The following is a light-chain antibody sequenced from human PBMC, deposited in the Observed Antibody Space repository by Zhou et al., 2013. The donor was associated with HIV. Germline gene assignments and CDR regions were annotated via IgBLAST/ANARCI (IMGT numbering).Light chain of an antibody. V-gene: IGLV3-21*01. CDR2: YDD. CDR1: NIGSKS. CDR3: QVWDNSRV. J-gene: IGLJ2*01. Sequence: SYVLTQPPSVAVAPGKTASITCGGNNIGSKSVHWYQQRPGQAPVVVTYYDDERPSGIPERFSGSNSGNTATLTISRVEAGDEADYYCQVWDNSRVFGGGTKLTVV.